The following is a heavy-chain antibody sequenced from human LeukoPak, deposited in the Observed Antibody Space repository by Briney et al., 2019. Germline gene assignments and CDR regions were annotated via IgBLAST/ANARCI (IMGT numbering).Heavy chain of an antibody. D-gene: IGHD3-22*01. CDR3: VKDWGAYDSSGYYSDY. CDR1: GFIFSDHY. J-gene: IGHJ4*02. Sequence: GGSLRLSCAASGFIFSDHYMSWIRQAPGKGLEWVSYISSSRSYTNYAGSVKARFTISRDNAKNSLYLQMSSLRAEDTAVYYCVKDWGAYDSSGYYSDYWGQGTLVTVSS. CDR2: ISSSRSYT. V-gene: IGHV3-11*06.